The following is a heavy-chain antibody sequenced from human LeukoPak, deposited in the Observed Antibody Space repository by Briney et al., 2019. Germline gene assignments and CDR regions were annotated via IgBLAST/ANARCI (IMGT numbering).Heavy chain of an antibody. V-gene: IGHV3-30-3*01. CDR3: ARDPFGVVIEGY. J-gene: IGHJ4*02. CDR1: GFTFSSYA. D-gene: IGHD3-3*01. CDR2: ISYDGSNK. Sequence: GGSLRLSCAASGFTFSSYAMHWVRQAPGKGLEWVAVISYDGSNKYYADSVKGRFTISRDNAKNSLYLQMNSLRAEDTAVYYCARDPFGVVIEGYWGQGTLVTVSS.